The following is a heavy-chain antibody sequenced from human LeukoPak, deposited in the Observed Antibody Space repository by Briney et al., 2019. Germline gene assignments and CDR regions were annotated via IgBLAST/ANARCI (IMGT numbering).Heavy chain of an antibody. CDR2: IYYSGST. D-gene: IGHD4-23*01. J-gene: IGHJ5*02. CDR3: ARGAYPAVGNFDP. V-gene: IGHV4-59*01. CDR1: GGSISSYY. Sequence: SETLSLTCTVSGGSISSYYWSWIRQPPGKGLEWIGYIYYSGSTNYNPSLKSRVTISVDTSKNQFSLKLSSVTTADTAVYYCARGAYPAVGNFDPWGQGTLVTVSS.